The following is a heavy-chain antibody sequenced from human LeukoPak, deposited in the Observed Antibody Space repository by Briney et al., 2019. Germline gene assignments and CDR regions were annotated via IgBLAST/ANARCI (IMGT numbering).Heavy chain of an antibody. CDR1: GFTFSSYS. V-gene: IGHV3-21*01. CDR2: ISGSGTYM. Sequence: GGSLRLSCAASGFTFSSYSMNWVRQAPGKGLEWVSSISGSGTYMYYADSVKGRFAISRDNARNSLFLQMDTLRDEDTAVYYCARVILGMVRGVIASWEVDYWGQGTLVTVSS. CDR3: ARVILGMVRGVIASWEVDY. D-gene: IGHD3-10*01. J-gene: IGHJ4*02.